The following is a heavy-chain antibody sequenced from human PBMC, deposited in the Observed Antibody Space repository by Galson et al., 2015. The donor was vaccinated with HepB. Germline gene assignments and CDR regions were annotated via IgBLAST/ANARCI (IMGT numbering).Heavy chain of an antibody. Sequence: SLRLSCAASGFTFGDYAMSWFRQAPGKGLEWVGFIRNKGYGGTTEYAASVKGRFTISRDDSKSIVYLQMNSLKTEDTAVYFCTRDPAVAGPPDYWGQGTLVTVSS. CDR2: IRNKGYGGTT. J-gene: IGHJ4*02. V-gene: IGHV3-49*03. D-gene: IGHD6-19*01. CDR1: GFTFGDYA. CDR3: TRDPAVAGPPDY.